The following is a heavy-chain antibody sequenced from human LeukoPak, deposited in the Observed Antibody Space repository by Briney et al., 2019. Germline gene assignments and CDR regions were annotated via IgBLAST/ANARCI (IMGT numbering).Heavy chain of an antibody. CDR1: GFTFSSYW. J-gene: IGHJ5*02. CDR3: ARDIGLRKAAPPGWFDP. Sequence: PGGSLRLSCAASGFTFSSYWMSWVRQAPGKGLEWVASMKQDGSEKYCVDSVKGRFTISRDNANNSLYLQMNSLRADDTAVYYCARDIGLRKAAPPGWFDPWSQGALVTVSS. V-gene: IGHV3-7*01. D-gene: IGHD6-6*01. CDR2: MKQDGSEK.